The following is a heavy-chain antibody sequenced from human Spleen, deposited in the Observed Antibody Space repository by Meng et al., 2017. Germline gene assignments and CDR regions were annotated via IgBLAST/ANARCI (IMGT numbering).Heavy chain of an antibody. Sequence: QVQLPESGPGLVKPSGTLSLTCAVSGDSISSNYWWSWVRQPPGKGLEWIGEIYHSGSTNYNPSLKSRVTISVDTSKNQFSLKVTSVTAADTAVYYCARHAGSPDYWGQGTLVTVSS. J-gene: IGHJ4*02. CDR2: IYHSGST. V-gene: IGHV4-4*02. CDR3: ARHAGSPDY. D-gene: IGHD2-15*01. CDR1: GDSISSNYW.